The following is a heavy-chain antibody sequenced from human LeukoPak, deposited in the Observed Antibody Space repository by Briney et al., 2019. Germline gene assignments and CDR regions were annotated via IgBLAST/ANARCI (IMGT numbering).Heavy chain of an antibody. Sequence: GGSLRLSCAASGFTFSKYEMSWVRQAPGKGLEWIAHISGSGTAIYYGDSVKGRFTISRDNAKNSLYLQMNSLRAEDTAIYYCAREDSSSCYDSCSWFDSGGEGTVVAAS. D-gene: IGHD2-2*01. CDR1: GFTFSKYE. V-gene: IGHV3-48*03. CDR2: ISGSGTAI. J-gene: IGHJ5*01. CDR3: AREDSSSCYDSCSWFDS.